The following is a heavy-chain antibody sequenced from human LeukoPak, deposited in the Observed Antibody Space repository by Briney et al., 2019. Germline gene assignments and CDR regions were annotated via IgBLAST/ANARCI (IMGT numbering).Heavy chain of an antibody. CDR2: IDQDGSEK. CDR1: GFTFSSYW. CDR3: ARRHTSGYPYFDY. J-gene: IGHJ4*02. Sequence: GGSLRLPCAASGFTFSSYWMSWVRQAPGKGLEWVANIDQDGSEKYYVDSVRGRFTISRDNAKNSLYLQMNSLRAEDTAVYYCARRHTSGYPYFDYWGQGTLVTVSS. D-gene: IGHD3-22*01. V-gene: IGHV3-7*05.